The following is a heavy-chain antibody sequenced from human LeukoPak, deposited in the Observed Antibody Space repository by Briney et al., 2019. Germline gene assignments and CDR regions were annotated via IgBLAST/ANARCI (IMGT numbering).Heavy chain of an antibody. Sequence: PGGSLRLSCAASGFTFSNYAMSWVRQAPGKGLEWVSVISGSGGNTDYADSMKGRFTISRDNSKNTLSLQMNSLRAEDTAAYYCAKAVDDYFFDYWGQGTLVTVSS. CDR3: AKAVDDYFFDY. D-gene: IGHD2-21*02. V-gene: IGHV3-23*01. CDR2: ISGSGGNT. CDR1: GFTFSNYA. J-gene: IGHJ4*02.